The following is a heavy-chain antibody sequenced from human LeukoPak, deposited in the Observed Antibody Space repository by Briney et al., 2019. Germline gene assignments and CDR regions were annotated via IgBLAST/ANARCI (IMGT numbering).Heavy chain of an antibody. J-gene: IGHJ3*02. D-gene: IGHD3-16*02. Sequence: GGSLRLSCAASGFTFSSSPMHWVRQTPGKGLVWLSRISPDGSGTTYADSVKGRFTSSRDNAKNTLYLQMNSLSVEDTAVYYYTRDRYSVGDIWGQGTLVTVSS. CDR1: GFTFSSSP. V-gene: IGHV3-74*01. CDR3: TRDRYSVGDI. CDR2: ISPDGSGT.